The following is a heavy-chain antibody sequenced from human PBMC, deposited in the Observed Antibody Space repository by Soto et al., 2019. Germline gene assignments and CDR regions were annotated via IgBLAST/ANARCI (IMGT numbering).Heavy chain of an antibody. CDR1: GGSISSSHW. CDR3: ARADSGDYYGGSGVFDY. D-gene: IGHD3-22*01. CDR2: FYHSGST. V-gene: IGHV4-4*02. J-gene: IGHJ4*02. Sequence: SETLSLTCAVSGGSISSSHWWNWVRQPPGKGLEWIGEFYHSGSTNYNPSLNSRVTISADKSKNQFSLRLSSVTAADTAVYYCARADSGDYYGGSGVFDYWGPGTLVTVSS.